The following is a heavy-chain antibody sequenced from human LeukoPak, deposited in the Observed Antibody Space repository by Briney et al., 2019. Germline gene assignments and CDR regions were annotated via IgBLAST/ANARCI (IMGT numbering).Heavy chain of an antibody. CDR2: IYYSGST. D-gene: IGHD3-10*01. J-gene: IGHJ4*02. CDR1: GGSISSGDYY. V-gene: IGHV4-30-4*01. Sequence: PSETLSLTCTVSGGSISSGDYYWSWIRQPPGKGLEWIGYIYYSGSTYYNPSLKSRVTISADTSKNQFSLKLSSVTAADTAVYYCAREIRFGELFDYWGQGTLVTVSS. CDR3: AREIRFGELFDY.